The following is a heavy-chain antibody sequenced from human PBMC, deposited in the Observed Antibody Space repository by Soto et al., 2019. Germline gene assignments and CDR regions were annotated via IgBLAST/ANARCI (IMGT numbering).Heavy chain of an antibody. CDR3: ARPLWRDDYNWGYFDL. V-gene: IGHV3-30-3*01. CDR1: GFTFSSYA. J-gene: IGHJ2*01. D-gene: IGHD4-4*01. Sequence: QVQLVESGGGVVQPGRSLRLSCAASGFTFSSYAMHWVRQAPGKGLEWVAVISYDGSNKYYADSVKGRFTISRDNSKXXLYLQMKSLRAEDTAVYYCARPLWRDDYNWGYFDLWGRGTLVTVSS. CDR2: ISYDGSNK.